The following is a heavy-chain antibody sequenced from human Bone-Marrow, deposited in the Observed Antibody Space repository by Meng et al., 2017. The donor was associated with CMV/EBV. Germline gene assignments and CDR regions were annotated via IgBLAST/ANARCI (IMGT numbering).Heavy chain of an antibody. V-gene: IGHV4-39*07. Sequence: SETLSLTCTVSGGSVSSGSYYWSWIRQPPGKGLEWIGSIYYSGSTYYNPSLKSRVTISVDTSKNQFSLKLSSVTAADTAVYYCARLKYSSSWYPNNWFDPWGQGTLVTVSS. D-gene: IGHD6-13*01. CDR3: ARLKYSSSWYPNNWFDP. J-gene: IGHJ5*02. CDR2: IYYSGST. CDR1: GGSVSSGSYY.